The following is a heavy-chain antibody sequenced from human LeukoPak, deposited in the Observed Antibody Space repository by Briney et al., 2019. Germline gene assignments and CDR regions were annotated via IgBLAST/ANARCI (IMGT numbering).Heavy chain of an antibody. V-gene: IGHV3-7*01. CDR3: ARLGDMVRGVIRGYYYYYGMDV. Sequence: GGSLRLSCAASGFTFSSYWMSWVRQAPGKGLEWVANIKQDGSEKYYVDSVKGRFTISRDNAKNSLYLQMSSLRAEDTAVYYCARLGDMVRGVIRGYYYYYGMDVWGQGTTVTVSS. J-gene: IGHJ6*02. CDR1: GFTFSSYW. D-gene: IGHD3-10*01. CDR2: IKQDGSEK.